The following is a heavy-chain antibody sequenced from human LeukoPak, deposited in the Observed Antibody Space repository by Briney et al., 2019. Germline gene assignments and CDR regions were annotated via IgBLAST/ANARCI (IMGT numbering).Heavy chain of an antibody. CDR2: ISGSGGST. CDR1: GGSISSYF. J-gene: IGHJ3*02. CDR3: AKDAKPYYYDSSGYYYAGAFDI. D-gene: IGHD3-22*01. V-gene: IGHV3-23*01. Sequence: PSETLSLTCTVSGGSISSYFWSWIRQPPGKGLEWVSAISGSGGSTYYADSVKGRFTISRDNSKNTLHLQMNSLRAEDTAVYYCAKDAKPYYYDSSGYYYAGAFDIWGQGTMVTVSS.